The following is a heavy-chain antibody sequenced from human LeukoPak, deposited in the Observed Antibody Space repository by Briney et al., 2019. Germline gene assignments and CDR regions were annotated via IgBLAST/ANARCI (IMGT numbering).Heavy chain of an antibody. Sequence: GGSLRLSCGASGFTVSSNYMSWVRQAPGKGLEWVSVIYSGGSTYYADSVKGRFTISRDNSKNTLYLQMNSLRAEDTAVYYCAREMVRGVIDYYYYYMDVWGKGTTVTVSS. CDR3: AREMVRGVIDYYYYYMDV. CDR2: IYSGGST. V-gene: IGHV3-66*02. J-gene: IGHJ6*03. D-gene: IGHD3-10*01. CDR1: GFTVSSNY.